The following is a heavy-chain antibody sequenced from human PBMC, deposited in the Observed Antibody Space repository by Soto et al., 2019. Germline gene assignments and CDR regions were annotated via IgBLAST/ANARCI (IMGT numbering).Heavy chain of an antibody. CDR3: ARVVGALGPWFDP. J-gene: IGHJ5*02. D-gene: IGHD1-26*01. CDR2: ISAYNGNT. V-gene: IGHV1-18*01. Sequence: QVQLVQSGAEVKKPGASVKVSCKASGYTFTSYGISWVRQAPGQGLEWMGRISAYNGNTNYAQKLQGRVTITTDTSTSTAYMGLRSLRSDETAVYYCARVVGALGPWFDPWGQGTLVTVSS. CDR1: GYTFTSYG.